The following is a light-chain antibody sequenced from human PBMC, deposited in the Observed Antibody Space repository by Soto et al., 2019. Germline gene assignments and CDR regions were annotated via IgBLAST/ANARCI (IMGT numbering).Light chain of an antibody. J-gene: IGLJ2*01. Sequence: QSALTQPASVSGSPGQSITISCTGTSSDVGRYNYISWYQQHPGKAPKIMIYDVTNRPSGIGNRFSGSKSGNTASLTISGVQAEDEADYYCSSYTSTSTPVVFGGGTKLTVL. V-gene: IGLV2-14*03. CDR2: DVT. CDR1: SSDVGRYNY. CDR3: SSYTSTSTPVV.